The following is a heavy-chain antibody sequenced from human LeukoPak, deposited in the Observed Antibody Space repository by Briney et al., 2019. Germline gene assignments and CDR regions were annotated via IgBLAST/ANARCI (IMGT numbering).Heavy chain of an antibody. CDR1: GFTFSSYA. J-gene: IGHJ4*02. CDR2: LRGNGDA. V-gene: IGHV3-23*01. CDR3: AKASWVSTADAVL. D-gene: IGHD3-16*01. Sequence: PGGSLRLSCVASGFTFSSYAMSWVRETPARGLEWVSSLRGNGDAFYADSVKGRFTLSRDESRNTVYLQLNKLRVEDTAIYYCAKASWVSTADAVLWGRGTVVSVSS.